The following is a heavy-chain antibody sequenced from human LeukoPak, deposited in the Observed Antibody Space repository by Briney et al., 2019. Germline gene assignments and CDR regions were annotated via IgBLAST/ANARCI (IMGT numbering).Heavy chain of an antibody. CDR3: ARKNNWNFDY. Sequence: PGGSLRLSCAASGFTFSSYSMNWVRQASGKGLEWVSSISSSSSYIYYADSVKGRFTISRDNAKDSLYLQMNSLRAEDTAVYYCARKNNWNFDYWGQGTLVTVSS. D-gene: IGHD1-20*01. V-gene: IGHV3-21*01. J-gene: IGHJ4*02. CDR1: GFTFSSYS. CDR2: ISSSSSYI.